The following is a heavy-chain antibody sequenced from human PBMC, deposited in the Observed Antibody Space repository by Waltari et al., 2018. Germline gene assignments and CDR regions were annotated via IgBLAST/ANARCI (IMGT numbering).Heavy chain of an antibody. D-gene: IGHD3-16*01. CDR2: IIPILGTEP. CDR3: TRRELGGAFDP. CDR1: GGTFGSYA. V-gene: IGHV1-69*12. J-gene: IGHJ5*02. Sequence: QVQLVQSGAEVKKPGSSVKVSCKASGGTFGSYAISWVRQAPGEGLEWMGGIIPILGTEPNYAQKFQGRLTVTADESTATVYMDLSSLRSDDTAVYYCTRRELGGAFDPWGQGTLVTVSS.